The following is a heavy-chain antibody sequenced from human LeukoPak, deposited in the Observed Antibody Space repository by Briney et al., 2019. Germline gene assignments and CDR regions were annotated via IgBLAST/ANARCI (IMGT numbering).Heavy chain of an antibody. D-gene: IGHD6-19*01. CDR1: GYTLTGYY. J-gene: IGHJ6*03. CDR2: INPNSGGT. Sequence: GASVKVSCKASGYTLTGYYMHWGRQAPGQGLEWMGWINPNSGGTNYAQKFQGRVTITADKSTSTAYMELSSLRSEDTAVYYCAMCGGGQWLWAYYYYYMDVWGKGTTVTVS. CDR3: AMCGGGQWLWAYYYYYMDV. V-gene: IGHV1-2*02.